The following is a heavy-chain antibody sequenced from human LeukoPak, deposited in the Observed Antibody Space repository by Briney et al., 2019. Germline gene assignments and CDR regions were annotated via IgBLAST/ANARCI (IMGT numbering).Heavy chain of an antibody. Sequence: ASVKVSCKVSGYTLTELSMHCVRQAPGKGLEWMGGFDPEDGETIYAQKFQGRVTMTEDTSTDTAYMELSSLRSEDTAVYYCATDSLSNYDSSGYDYWGQGTLVTVSS. CDR2: FDPEDGET. CDR1: GYTLTELS. V-gene: IGHV1-24*01. D-gene: IGHD3-22*01. CDR3: ATDSLSNYDSSGYDY. J-gene: IGHJ4*02.